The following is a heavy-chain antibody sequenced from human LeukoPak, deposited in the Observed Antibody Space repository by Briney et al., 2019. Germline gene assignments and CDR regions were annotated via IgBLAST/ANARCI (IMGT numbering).Heavy chain of an antibody. V-gene: IGHV4-34*01. CDR2: INHSGST. D-gene: IGHD3-10*01. J-gene: IGHJ6*02. CDR1: GGSFSGYY. Sequence: PSETLSLTCAVYGGSFSGYYWSWIRQPPGKGLEWIGEINHSGSTTYNPSLKSRATIPVDTSKNQFSLKLSSVTAADTAVFYCARIREPGAYGMDVWRQGTTVTVSS. CDR3: ARIREPGAYGMDV.